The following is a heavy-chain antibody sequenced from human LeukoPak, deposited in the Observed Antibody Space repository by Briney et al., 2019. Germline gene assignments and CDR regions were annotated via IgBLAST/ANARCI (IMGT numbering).Heavy chain of an antibody. CDR2: IHHSGST. CDR3: ARGGRLDY. V-gene: IGHV4-38-2*02. J-gene: IGHJ4*02. Sequence: SETLSLTCTVSGYSISNSYYWGWIRQPPGKGLEWIGSIHHSGSTYYNPSLKSRVTISVDTSKNQFSLKVSSVTAADTAVYYCARGGRLDYWGQGTLVTVSS. CDR1: GYSISNSYY. D-gene: IGHD1-26*01.